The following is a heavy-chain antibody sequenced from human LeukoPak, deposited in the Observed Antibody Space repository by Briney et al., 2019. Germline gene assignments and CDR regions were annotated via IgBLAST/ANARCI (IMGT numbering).Heavy chain of an antibody. Sequence: PGGPLSLSCDASGFIQRYFGLLWPREAPGKGLEGVAVIWSDATNQYEGDYVKGRFTISRDNFKKTVSLQMDSLRAEDTAVYYCAKDAQRGFDYSNSLEHWGQGSLVTVSS. CDR1: GFIQRYFG. CDR3: AKDAQRGFDYSNSLEH. D-gene: IGHD4-11*01. CDR2: IWSDATNQ. J-gene: IGHJ4*02. V-gene: IGHV3-33*06.